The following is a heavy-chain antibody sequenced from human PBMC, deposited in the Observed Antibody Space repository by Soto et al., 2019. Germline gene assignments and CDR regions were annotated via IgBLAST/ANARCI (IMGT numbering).Heavy chain of an antibody. CDR3: ARQPGYDFWSGYYFVGNWFDP. Sequence: QLQLQESGPGLVKPSETLSLTCTVSGGSISSSSYYWGWIRQPPGKGLEWIGSIYYSGSTYYNPSLKSRVTISVDTSKNQFSLKLSSVTAADTAVYYCARQPGYDFWSGYYFVGNWFDPWGQGTLVTVSS. CDR2: IYYSGST. J-gene: IGHJ5*02. V-gene: IGHV4-39*01. CDR1: GGSISSSSYY. D-gene: IGHD3-3*01.